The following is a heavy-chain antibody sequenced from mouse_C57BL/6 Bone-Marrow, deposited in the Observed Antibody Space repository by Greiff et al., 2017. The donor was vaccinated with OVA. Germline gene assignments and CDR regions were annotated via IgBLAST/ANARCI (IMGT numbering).Heavy chain of an antibody. CDR1: GYAFSSYW. Sequence: VQLQESGAELVKPGASVKISCKASGYAFSSYWMHWVKQRPGKGLEWIGQIYPGDGDTNYNGKFKGKATLTADTSSSTAYMQLSSLTSEDSAVYFCARDWLRYYAMDYWGQGTSVTVSS. D-gene: IGHD1-2*01. CDR2: IYPGDGDT. J-gene: IGHJ4*01. V-gene: IGHV1-80*01. CDR3: ARDWLRYYAMDY.